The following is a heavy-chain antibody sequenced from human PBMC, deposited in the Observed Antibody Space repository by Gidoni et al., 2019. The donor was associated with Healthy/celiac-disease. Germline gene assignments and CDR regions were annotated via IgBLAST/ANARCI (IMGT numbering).Heavy chain of an antibody. CDR3: AKDRYHSSWYVAYYFDY. CDR2: ISWNSGSI. Sequence: WVRQAAGKGLEWVSGISWNSGSIGYADSVKGRFTISRDNAKNPLYLQMNSLRAEDTALYYCAKDRYHSSWYVAYYFDYWGQGTLVTVSS. D-gene: IGHD6-13*01. J-gene: IGHJ4*02. V-gene: IGHV3-9*01.